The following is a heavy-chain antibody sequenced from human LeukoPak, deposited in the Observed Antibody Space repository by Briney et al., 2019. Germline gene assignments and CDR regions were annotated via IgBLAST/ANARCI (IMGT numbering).Heavy chain of an antibody. J-gene: IGHJ4*02. CDR2: IIHSGAGT. D-gene: IGHD3-10*01. CDR1: GFTFSNYG. CDR3: ASGVAMVRGYY. Sequence: GGSLRLSCAASGFTFSNYGMSWVRQAPGKGLEWVSGIIHSGAGTYYADSVKGRFTISRDNAKNSLYLQMNSLRAEDTAVYYCASGVAMVRGYYWGQGTLVTVSS. V-gene: IGHV3-23*01.